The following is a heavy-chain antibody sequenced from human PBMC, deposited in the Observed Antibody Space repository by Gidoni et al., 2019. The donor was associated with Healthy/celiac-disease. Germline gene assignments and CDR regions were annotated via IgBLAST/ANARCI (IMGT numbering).Heavy chain of an antibody. CDR3: ARDHLTMVRGVRGRYFDY. Sequence: QVQLQESGPGLVQPSQTLSLTCTVSGGSISRGGSYWSWIRQHPGKGLEWIGYIYYSGSTYYNPSLKSRVTISVDTSKNQFSLKLSSVTAADTAVYYCARDHLTMVRGVRGRYFDYWGQGTLVTVSS. D-gene: IGHD3-10*01. CDR1: GGSISRGGSY. V-gene: IGHV4-31*03. CDR2: IYYSGST. J-gene: IGHJ4*02.